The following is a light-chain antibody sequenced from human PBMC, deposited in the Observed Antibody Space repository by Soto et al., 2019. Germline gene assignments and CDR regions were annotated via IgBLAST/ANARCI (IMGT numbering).Light chain of an antibody. V-gene: IGKV3-15*01. CDR2: DAS. Sequence: EIVMTQSPATLSVSLGERATISCRASQSVRSHLAWYQQKPGQAPRLLIYDASTRAPGIPARCSGSGSGTELTLNISSLQSDDSASYQCQQYNSWPPSFGHGTRLEIK. CDR1: QSVRSH. J-gene: IGKJ5*01. CDR3: QQYNSWPPS.